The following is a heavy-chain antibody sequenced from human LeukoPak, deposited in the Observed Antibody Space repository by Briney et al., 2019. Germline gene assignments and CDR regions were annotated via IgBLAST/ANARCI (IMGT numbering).Heavy chain of an antibody. D-gene: IGHD3-16*01. J-gene: IGHJ4*02. CDR3: ARDGPDYVWGNYDYFDY. V-gene: IGHV3-20*04. CDR1: GFTFDDYG. Sequence: GGSLRLSCAASGFTFDDYGMSWVRQAPGKGLEWVSGINWNGGSTGYADSVKGRFTISRDNAKNSLYLQMNSLRAEDTALYYCARDGPDYVWGNYDYFDYWGQGTLVTVSS. CDR2: INWNGGST.